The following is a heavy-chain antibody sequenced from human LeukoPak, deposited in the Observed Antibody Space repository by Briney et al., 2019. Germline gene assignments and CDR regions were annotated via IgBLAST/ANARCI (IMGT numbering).Heavy chain of an antibody. CDR3: ASQGVSSGYYFDY. CDR1: GYTFTSYG. J-gene: IGHJ4*02. CDR2: IIPIFGTA. V-gene: IGHV1-69*06. D-gene: IGHD3-22*01. Sequence: ASVKVSCKASGYTFTSYGISWVRQAPGQGLEWMGGIIPIFGTANYAQKFQGRVTITADKSTSTAYMELSSLRSEDTAVYYCASQGVSSGYYFDYWGQGTLVTVSS.